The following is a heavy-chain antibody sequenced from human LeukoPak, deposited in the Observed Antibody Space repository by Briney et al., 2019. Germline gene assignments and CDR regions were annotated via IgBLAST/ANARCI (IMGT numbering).Heavy chain of an antibody. V-gene: IGHV4-4*07. Sequence: KASETLSLTCTVSGGSISSYYWSWIRQPAGKGLEWIGRIYTSGSTNYNPSLKSRVTMSVDTSKNQFSLKLSSVTAADTAVYYCARENMVRGALYYYYYMDVWGKGTTVTVSS. CDR2: IYTSGST. CDR1: GGSISSYY. D-gene: IGHD3-10*01. CDR3: ARENMVRGALYYYYYMDV. J-gene: IGHJ6*03.